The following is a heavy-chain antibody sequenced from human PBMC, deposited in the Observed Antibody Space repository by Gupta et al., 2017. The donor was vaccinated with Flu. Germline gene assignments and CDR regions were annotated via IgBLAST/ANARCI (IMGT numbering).Heavy chain of an antibody. J-gene: IGHJ6*02. D-gene: IGHD6-13*01. V-gene: IGHV3-23*01. CDR2: IRNSGDKT. Sequence: EMQLLESGGGLVQPGGSLRLSCVVSGFTFSSYAMTWVRQAPGKGLEWVSSIRNSGDKTYDAYAVKGRFNISRDNSRKTLYLQMNSLRVDDTALYFCAKEIAAYGKGLADVWGQGPRSPSP. CDR1: GFTFSSYA. CDR3: AKEIAAYGKGLADV.